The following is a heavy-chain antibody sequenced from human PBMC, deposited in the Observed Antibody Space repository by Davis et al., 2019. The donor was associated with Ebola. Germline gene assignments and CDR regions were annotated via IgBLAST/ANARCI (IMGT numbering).Heavy chain of an antibody. Sequence: GESLKISCAASGFTFSHYGMHWVRQAPGKGLEWVAVIWYDGSNKYYADSVKGRFSISRDNSKHTLFLQMSSLRAEDTAVYYCARDALDYWGQGTLVTVSS. CDR2: IWYDGSNK. CDR1: GFTFSHYG. CDR3: ARDALDY. J-gene: IGHJ4*02. V-gene: IGHV3-33*08.